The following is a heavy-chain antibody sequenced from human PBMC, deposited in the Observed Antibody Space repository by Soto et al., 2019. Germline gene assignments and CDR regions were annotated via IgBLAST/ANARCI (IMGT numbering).Heavy chain of an antibody. V-gene: IGHV1-69*06. J-gene: IGHJ3*02. CDR2: IISSFGTA. CDR1: GVTVSSYA. CDR3: ARDRRDGSDDAFDI. Sequence: GASVNVCCKPSGVTVSSYAISWARQAPGQGLEWMGGIISSFGTANYAQKLQGRVTITADKSTSTAYMELSSLRSEDTVVYYCARDRRDGSDDAFDIWGQGTMVTVSS. D-gene: IGHD5-12*01.